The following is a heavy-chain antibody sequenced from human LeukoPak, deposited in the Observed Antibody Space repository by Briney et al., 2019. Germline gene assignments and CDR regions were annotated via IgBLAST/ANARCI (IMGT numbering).Heavy chain of an antibody. Sequence: GGSLRLSCAASGFTFSSYPMRWVRQAPGKGLEWVSSISSSRRYIYYADSVKRRFTISRDNAKNSLYLQMNSLRAEDTAVYYCARDLGYDSSGYYIYGFDIWGQGTMVTVSS. CDR2: ISSSRRYI. D-gene: IGHD3-22*01. CDR3: ARDLGYDSSGYYIYGFDI. CDR1: GFTFSSYP. V-gene: IGHV3-21*01. J-gene: IGHJ3*02.